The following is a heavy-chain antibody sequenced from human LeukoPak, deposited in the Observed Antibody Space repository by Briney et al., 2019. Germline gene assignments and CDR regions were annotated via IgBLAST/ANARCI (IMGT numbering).Heavy chain of an antibody. Sequence: SETLSLTCAVYGGSFNGYYWTWIRQPPGKGLEWIGEINHSGSTDYNPSLKSRVTISVDASKNQFSLKLNSVTAADTAVYYCARGQLRLSNWGQGSLVIVSS. J-gene: IGHJ4*02. CDR1: GGSFNGYY. D-gene: IGHD6-25*01. V-gene: IGHV4-34*01. CDR3: ARGQLRLSN. CDR2: INHSGST.